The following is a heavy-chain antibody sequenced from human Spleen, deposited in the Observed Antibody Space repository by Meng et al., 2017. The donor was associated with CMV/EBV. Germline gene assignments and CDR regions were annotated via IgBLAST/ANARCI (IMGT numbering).Heavy chain of an antibody. J-gene: IGHJ4*02. CDR2: IYYSGST. CDR1: GGSVRRGSYY. D-gene: IGHD5-12*01. V-gene: IGHV4-61*01. CDR3: ASGYSGYDFSDY. Sequence: TVSGGSVRRGSYYWSWIRQPPGKGLEWIGYIYYSGSTNYNPSLKSRVTISVDTSKNQFSLKLSSVTAADTAVYYCASGYSGYDFSDYWGQGTLVTVSS.